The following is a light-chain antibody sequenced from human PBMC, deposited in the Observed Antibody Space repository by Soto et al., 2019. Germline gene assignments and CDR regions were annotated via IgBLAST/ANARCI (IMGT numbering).Light chain of an antibody. CDR3: QQYKSFSLT. CDR2: KTS. V-gene: IGKV1-5*03. Sequence: DIQMTQSPSTLSASVGDRVTITCRASQNINSRLAWYQQKPGKAPKLLIYKTSNLESGVPSRFSGSGSGTEFSLTISSLQPDDFATYYCQQYKSFSLTFGGGTRVEVK. CDR1: QNINSR. J-gene: IGKJ4*01.